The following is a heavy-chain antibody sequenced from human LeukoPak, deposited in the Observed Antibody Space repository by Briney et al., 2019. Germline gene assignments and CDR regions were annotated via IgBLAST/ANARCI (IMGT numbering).Heavy chain of an antibody. J-gene: IGHJ4*02. D-gene: IGHD3-22*01. CDR2: IYSGGST. V-gene: IGHV3-53*01. CDR3: ARAWYYYDSGGYRD. CDR1: GFTVRSNY. Sequence: GGSLRLSCAASGFTVRSNYMNWVRQAPGKGLEWVSVIYSGGSTYYADSVKGRSTISRDNSKNTLYLQMNSLRAEDTAVYYCARAWYYYDSGGYRDWGQGTLVTVSS.